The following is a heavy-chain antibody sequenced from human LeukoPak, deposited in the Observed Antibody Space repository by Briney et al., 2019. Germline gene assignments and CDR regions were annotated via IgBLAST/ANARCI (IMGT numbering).Heavy chain of an antibody. D-gene: IGHD4/OR15-4a*01. CDR1: GFTFDDYA. Sequence: GGSLRLSCAASGFTFDDYAMHWVRQAPGKGLEWVSGISWNSGSIGYADSVKGRFTISRDNSKNTLYLQMNSLRAEDTAVYYCARDLMIMVTYLDPKLGYWGQGTLVTVSS. CDR2: ISWNSGSI. CDR3: ARDLMIMVTYLDPKLGY. J-gene: IGHJ4*02. V-gene: IGHV3-9*01.